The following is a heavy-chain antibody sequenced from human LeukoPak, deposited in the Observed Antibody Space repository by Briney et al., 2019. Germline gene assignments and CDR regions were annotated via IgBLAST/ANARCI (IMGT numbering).Heavy chain of an antibody. D-gene: IGHD3-16*02. CDR2: ISSSNSYI. CDR3: ARPLIGYGAAFDY. J-gene: IGHJ4*02. Sequence: SGGSLRLSCAASGFTFSNYYMNWVRQAPGKGLEWVSSISSSNSYIYYADSVKGRFTISRDNAKNSLYLQMNSLRAEDTAVYYCARPLIGYGAAFDYWGQGTLVTVSS. V-gene: IGHV3-21*01. CDR1: GFTFSNYY.